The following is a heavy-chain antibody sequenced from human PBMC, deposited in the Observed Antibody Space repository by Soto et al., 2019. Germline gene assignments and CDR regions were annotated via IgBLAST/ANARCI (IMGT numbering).Heavy chain of an antibody. CDR1: GGSISSYY. Sequence: SETLSLTCTVSGGSISSYYWSWIRQPPGKGLEWIGYIYYSGSTNYNPSLKSRVTISVDTSKNQFSLKLSPVTAADTAVYYCARRYGASFDYWGQGTQVTVSS. J-gene: IGHJ4*02. CDR2: IYYSGST. V-gene: IGHV4-59*01. CDR3: ARRYGASFDY. D-gene: IGHD4-17*01.